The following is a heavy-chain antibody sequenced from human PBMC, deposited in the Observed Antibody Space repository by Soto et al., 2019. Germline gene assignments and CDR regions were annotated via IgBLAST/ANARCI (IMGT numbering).Heavy chain of an antibody. CDR2: IWYDGSNK. CDR1: GFTFSSYG. D-gene: IGHD3-9*01. J-gene: IGHJ5*02. CDR3: ARHAGDYDILTGYYRGWFDP. V-gene: IGHV3-33*01. Sequence: QVQLVESGGGVVQPGRSLRLSCAASGFTFSSYGMHWVRQAPGKGLEWVAVIWYDGSNKYYADSVKGRFTISRDNSKNALYLQMNSLRAESTAVYYCARHAGDYDILTGYYRGWFDPWGQGTLVTVSS.